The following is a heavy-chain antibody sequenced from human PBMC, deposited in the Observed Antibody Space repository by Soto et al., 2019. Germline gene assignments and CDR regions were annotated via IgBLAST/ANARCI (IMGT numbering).Heavy chain of an antibody. V-gene: IGHV4-39*01. Sequence: QLQLQESGPGLVKPSETLSLTCSVSDDSINSDKYYWGWIRQPPGKGLEWIGSIYYRGNAYYNPSLQTRVTISLSKPTSRFSLKLTSVTAADSAVYFCARLEGLATISYYFDFWGPGALVTVSS. J-gene: IGHJ4*02. CDR3: ARLEGLATISYYFDF. CDR2: IYYRGNA. D-gene: IGHD3-9*01. CDR1: DDSINSDKYY.